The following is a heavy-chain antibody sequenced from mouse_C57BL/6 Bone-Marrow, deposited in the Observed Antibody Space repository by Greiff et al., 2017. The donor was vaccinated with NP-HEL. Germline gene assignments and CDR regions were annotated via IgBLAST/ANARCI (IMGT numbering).Heavy chain of an antibody. CDR3: AGGRWLLRLYDAMDY. CDR1: GFPITSGYY. J-gene: IGHJ4*01. D-gene: IGHD2-3*01. CDR2: ITHSGET. V-gene: IGHV12-3*01. Sequence: VQGVESGPGLVKPSQSLFLTCSITGFPITSGYYWIWIRQSPGKPLEWMGYITHSGETFYNPSLQSPISITRETSKNQFFLQLNSVTTEDTAMYYCAGGRWLLRLYDAMDYWGQGTSVTVSS.